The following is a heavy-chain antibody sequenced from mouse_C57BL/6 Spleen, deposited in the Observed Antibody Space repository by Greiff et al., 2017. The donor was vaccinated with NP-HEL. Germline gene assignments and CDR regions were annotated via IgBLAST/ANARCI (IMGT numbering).Heavy chain of an antibody. D-gene: IGHD4-1*01. CDR1: GFTFSSYA. Sequence: EVKLMESGGGLVKPGGSLKLSCAASGFTFSSYAMSWVRQTPEKRLEWVATISDGGSYTYYPDNVKGRFTISRDNAKNNLYLQMSHLKSEDTAMYYCARGLDWDDWFAYWGQGTLVTVSA. J-gene: IGHJ3*01. CDR3: ARGLDWDDWFAY. CDR2: ISDGGSYT. V-gene: IGHV5-4*03.